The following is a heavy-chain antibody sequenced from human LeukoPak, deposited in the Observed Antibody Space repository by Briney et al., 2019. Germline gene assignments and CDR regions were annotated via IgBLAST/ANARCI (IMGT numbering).Heavy chain of an antibody. CDR2: IYTSGST. J-gene: IGHJ4*02. CDR1: GGSISSYY. D-gene: IGHD3-3*01. Sequence: SSETLSLTCTVSGGSISSYYWSWIRQPAGKGLEWIGRIYTSGSTNYNPSLKSRVTMSVDTSKNQFSLKLSSVTAADTAVYYCARENDDFWSGYYWDYWGQGTLVTVSS. V-gene: IGHV4-4*07. CDR3: ARENDDFWSGYYWDY.